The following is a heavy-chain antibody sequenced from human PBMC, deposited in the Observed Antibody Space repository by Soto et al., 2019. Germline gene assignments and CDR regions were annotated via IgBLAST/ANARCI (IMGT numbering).Heavy chain of an antibody. CDR3: PRVGRRYTNGNGMDG. CDR2: ISHDATKA. V-gene: IGHV3-30-3*01. J-gene: IGHJ6*02. Sequence: GGSLRLSCAASGFSFSGYAMNWVRQTPGQGLEWVAVISHDATKARYADSVKGRFTISRDNSKNTVHLQMNSLKLEDTALYYCPRVGRRYTNGNGMDGWGQRTTVTVSS. CDR1: GFSFSGYA. D-gene: IGHD5-18*01.